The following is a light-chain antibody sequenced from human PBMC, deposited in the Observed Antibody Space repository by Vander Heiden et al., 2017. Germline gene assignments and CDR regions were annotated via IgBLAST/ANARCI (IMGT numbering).Light chain of an antibody. CDR3: SSYTTSSTQV. CDR1: SSDVGNDNY. Sequence: SALTQPASVSGSPGQSIPISCAETSSDVGNDNYVSWYQKNPGKAPKLVIYDVTNRPSGVSNRFSGAKSGNTASLTISGLQPEDEADYYCSSYTTSSTQVFGTGTKVTVL. CDR2: DVT. V-gene: IGLV2-14*03. J-gene: IGLJ1*01.